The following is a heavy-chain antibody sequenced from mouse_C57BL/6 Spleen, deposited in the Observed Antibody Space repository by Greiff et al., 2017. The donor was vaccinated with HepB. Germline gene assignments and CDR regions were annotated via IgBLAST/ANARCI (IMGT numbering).Heavy chain of an antibody. CDR1: GYTFTSYW. Sequence: QVQLQQPGAELVKPGASVKLSCKASGYTFTSYWMHWVKQTPVHGLEWIGAIDPETGGTAYNQKFKGKAILTAYKSSSTAYMELRSLTSEDSAVYYCTRYDSYYYAMDYWGQGTSVTVSS. CDR2: IDPETGGT. D-gene: IGHD2-4*01. V-gene: IGHV1-15*01. CDR3: TRYDSYYYAMDY. J-gene: IGHJ4*01.